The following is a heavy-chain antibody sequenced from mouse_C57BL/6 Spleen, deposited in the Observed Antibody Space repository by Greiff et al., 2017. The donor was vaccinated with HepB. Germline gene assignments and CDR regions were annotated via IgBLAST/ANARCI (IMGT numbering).Heavy chain of an antibody. J-gene: IGHJ2*01. CDR3: ARGTTVEHFDY. CDR2: INPSDSYT. Sequence: QVQLQQPGAELVKPGASVKLSCKASGYTFTSYWMQWVKQSPGQGLEWIGEINPSDSYTNYNQKFKGKATLTVDTSSSTAYMQLSSLTSEDSAVYYCARGTTVEHFDYWGQGTTLTVSS. V-gene: IGHV1-50*01. CDR1: GYTFTSYW. D-gene: IGHD1-1*01.